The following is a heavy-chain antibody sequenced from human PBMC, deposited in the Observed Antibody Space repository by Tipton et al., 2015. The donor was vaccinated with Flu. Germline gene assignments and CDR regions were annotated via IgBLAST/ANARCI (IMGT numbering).Heavy chain of an antibody. J-gene: IGHJ4*02. CDR1: GDSISDYY. V-gene: IGHV4-59*01. CDR2: IYYSGST. Sequence: TLSLTCTVSGDSISDYYWSWIRQPPGKGLEWIGSIYYSGSTYYNPSLKSRVTISVGTSKNQFSLKLSSVTAADTAVYYCARSPGYYFDYWGQGTLVTVSS. CDR3: ARSPGYYFDY.